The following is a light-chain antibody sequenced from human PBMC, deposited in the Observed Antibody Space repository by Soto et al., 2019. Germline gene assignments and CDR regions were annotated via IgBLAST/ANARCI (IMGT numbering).Light chain of an antibody. CDR2: GAS. CDR1: QSVSSN. V-gene: IGKV3-15*01. Sequence: EIVMTQSPATLSVSPGERATLSCRASQSVSSNLAWYQQKPGQAPRLLIYGASTRATGIPARFSGSGSGTEFTLTITNLQPDDSATYYCQHYKAFSPWTFGQGTKV. CDR3: QHYKAFSPWT. J-gene: IGKJ1*01.